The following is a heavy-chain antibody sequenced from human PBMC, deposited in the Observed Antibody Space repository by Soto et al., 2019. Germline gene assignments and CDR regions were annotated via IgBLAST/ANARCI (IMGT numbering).Heavy chain of an antibody. J-gene: IGHJ4*02. CDR3: TTEKWYCSSSYAGY. CDR2: IKSKTDGGTT. D-gene: IGHD6-6*01. Sequence: EVQLVESGGGLVKPGGSLRLSCAASGFTFSNAWMNWVRQAPGKGLEWVGRIKSKTDGGTTDYAAPVKGRFTISRDDSKNTLYLQMNSLKSEDTAVYYCTTEKWYCSSSYAGYWGQGTLVTVSS. CDR1: GFTFSNAW. V-gene: IGHV3-15*07.